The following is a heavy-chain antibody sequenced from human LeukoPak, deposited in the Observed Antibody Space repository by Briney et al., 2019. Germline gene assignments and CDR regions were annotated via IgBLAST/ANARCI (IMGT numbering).Heavy chain of an antibody. CDR3: AKGGIYRGYYYYYMDV. D-gene: IGHD6-13*01. J-gene: IGHJ6*03. Sequence: PGGSLRLSCAASGFTFRSYAMSWVRQAPGKGLEWVSAIRGSGGSTYYADSVKGRFTISRDNAKNSLYLQMNSLRGEDTALYYCAKGGIYRGYYYYYMDVWGKGTTVTVSS. CDR1: GFTFRSYA. V-gene: IGHV3-23*01. CDR2: IRGSGGST.